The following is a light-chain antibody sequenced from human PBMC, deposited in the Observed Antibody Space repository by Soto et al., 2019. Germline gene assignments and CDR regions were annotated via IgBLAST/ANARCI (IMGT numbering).Light chain of an antibody. J-gene: IGLJ1*01. Sequence: QSVLAQPASVSGSPGQSITISCTGSSSDVGNYKFVSWYQQYPGKAPKVMLYEVSKRPSGVSYRFSGSQSGNTASLTISGLQAEDEADYYCCSYAGSYSSYFFGTGTKVTV. CDR2: EVS. CDR3: CSYAGSYSSYF. V-gene: IGLV2-23*02. CDR1: SSDVGNYKF.